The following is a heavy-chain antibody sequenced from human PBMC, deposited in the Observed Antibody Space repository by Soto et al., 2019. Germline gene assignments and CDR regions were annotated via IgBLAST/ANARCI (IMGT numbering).Heavy chain of an antibody. CDR2: INDDGTRI. CDR3: IRGPRPSSVGTGAF. J-gene: IGHJ4*02. CDR1: GFVFNMYW. D-gene: IGHD3-10*01. V-gene: IGHV3-74*01. Sequence: GGSLRLSCAASGFVFNMYWMHWVRQVPGEGPEWVTRINDDGTRIDYADSAKGRFTISRDNAKDILYLQMNALRVDDTAVYYCIRGPRPSSVGTGAFWGQGTLVTVST.